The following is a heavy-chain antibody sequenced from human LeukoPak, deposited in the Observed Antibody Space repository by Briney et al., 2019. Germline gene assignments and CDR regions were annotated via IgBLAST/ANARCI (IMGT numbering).Heavy chain of an antibody. D-gene: IGHD3-22*01. Sequence: ASVKVSCKASGYTFTSYGISWVRQAPGQGLEWMGWTSAYNGNTNYAQKLQGRVTMTTDTSTSTAYMELRSLRSDDTAVYYCARDRTDSSGYYSDYWGQGTLVTVSS. CDR1: GYTFTSYG. CDR2: TSAYNGNT. J-gene: IGHJ4*02. CDR3: ARDRTDSSGYYSDY. V-gene: IGHV1-18*01.